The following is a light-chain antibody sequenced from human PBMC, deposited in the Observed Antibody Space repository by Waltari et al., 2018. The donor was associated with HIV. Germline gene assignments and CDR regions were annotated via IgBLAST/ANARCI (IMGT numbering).Light chain of an antibody. V-gene: IGLV2-14*01. CDR1: SGDGHNYNY. CDR2: EVT. J-gene: IGLJ3*02. Sequence: QSALTQPASLSGSPGQSITFSCTRSSGDGHNYNYLSWYQQHPGKAPKLIIYEVTKRPSGVSSRFSGSKSGNTASLTISGLQPDDEAHYYCSSYTSLTTLVFGGGTKVTVL. CDR3: SSYTSLTTLV.